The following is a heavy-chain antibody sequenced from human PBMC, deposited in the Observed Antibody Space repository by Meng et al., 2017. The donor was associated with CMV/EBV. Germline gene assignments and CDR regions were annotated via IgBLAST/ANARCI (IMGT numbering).Heavy chain of an antibody. J-gene: IGHJ4*02. CDR2: IYPGDSDT. Sequence: GGSLRLSCKGSGYSFTSYWIGWVRQMPGKGLEWMGIIYPGDSDTRYSPSFQGQVTISADKSISTAYLQWSSLKASDTAMYYCARRGLEWPRDPNYYFDYWGRGTLVTVSS. CDR1: GYSFTSYW. V-gene: IGHV5-51*01. D-gene: IGHD1-1*01. CDR3: ARRGLEWPRDPNYYFDY.